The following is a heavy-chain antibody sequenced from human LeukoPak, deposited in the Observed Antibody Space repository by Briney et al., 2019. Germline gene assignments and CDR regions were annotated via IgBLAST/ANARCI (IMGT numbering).Heavy chain of an antibody. CDR2: IRYDGSNK. Sequence: PGGSLRLSCAASGFTFSSYGMHWVRQAPGKGLEWVAFIRYDGSNKYYADSVKGRFTISRDNSKNTLYLQMSTLRAEDTAVYYCAKGFASSWNYLDYWGQGTLVTVSS. CDR3: AKGFASSWNYLDY. V-gene: IGHV3-30*02. J-gene: IGHJ4*02. CDR1: GFTFSSYG. D-gene: IGHD2-21*01.